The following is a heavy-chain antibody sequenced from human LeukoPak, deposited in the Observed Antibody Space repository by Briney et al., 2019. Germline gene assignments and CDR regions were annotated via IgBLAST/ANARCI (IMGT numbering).Heavy chain of an antibody. CDR1: GFTLSSSG. D-gene: IGHD2-21*02. Sequence: GRSLRLSCAASGFTLSSSGMHWVRQDPGKGLEWVIYIRSDGSNKYYADSVKGRFTVSRDDSKNTLYLQMNSLRAEDTAVYYCAKDRDWAFDYWGQGALVTVSS. J-gene: IGHJ4*02. CDR2: IRSDGSNK. CDR3: AKDRDWAFDY. V-gene: IGHV3-30*02.